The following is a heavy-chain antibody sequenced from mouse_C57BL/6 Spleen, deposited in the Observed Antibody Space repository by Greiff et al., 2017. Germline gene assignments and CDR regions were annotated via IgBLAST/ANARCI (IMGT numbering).Heavy chain of an antibody. V-gene: IGHV1-54*01. CDR1: GYAFTNYL. CDR3: ARDDYLDY. J-gene: IGHJ2*01. D-gene: IGHD2-3*01. CDR2: INPGSGGT. Sequence: VQLQQSGAELVRPGTSVKVSCKASGYAFTNYLIEWVKQRPGQGLEWIGVINPGSGGTNYNEKFKGKATLTADKSSSTAYMQLSSLTSEDSAVYFCARDDYLDYWGQGTTLTVSS.